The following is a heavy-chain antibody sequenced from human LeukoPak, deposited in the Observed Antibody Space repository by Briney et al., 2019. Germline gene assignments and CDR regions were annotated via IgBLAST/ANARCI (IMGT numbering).Heavy chain of an antibody. Sequence: SETLSLTCAVYGGSFSGYYWSWIRQPPGKGLEWIGEINHSGSTNYNPSLKSRVTISSDTSNNQFSLKMSSVTAADTAIYYCARSTSTTWYGWVDPWGQGTLVTVSS. D-gene: IGHD2-2*01. CDR1: GGSFSGYY. CDR2: INHSGST. J-gene: IGHJ5*02. V-gene: IGHV4-34*01. CDR3: ARSTSTTWYGWVDP.